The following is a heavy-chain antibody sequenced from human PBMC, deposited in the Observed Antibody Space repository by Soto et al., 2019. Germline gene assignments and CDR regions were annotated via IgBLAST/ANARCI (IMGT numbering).Heavy chain of an antibody. Sequence: EVPLVESGGGLVQPGGSLRLSCAASGFTVSSNYMSWVRQAPGKGLEWVSVIYSGGSAYYADSVKGRFTISRDNSKNTLYLQMNSMRADDTAVYYCARHVYSYGGGYFDYWGQGTLVTFSS. CDR3: ARHVYSYGGGYFDY. J-gene: IGHJ4*02. D-gene: IGHD5-18*01. V-gene: IGHV3-66*04. CDR2: IYSGGSA. CDR1: GFTVSSNY.